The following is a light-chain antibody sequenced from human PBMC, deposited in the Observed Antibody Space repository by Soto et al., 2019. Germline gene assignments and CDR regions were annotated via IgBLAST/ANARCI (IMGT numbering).Light chain of an antibody. CDR1: QSVSSN. CDR3: QEYDGAPPVT. V-gene: IGKV3-20*01. J-gene: IGKJ5*01. Sequence: EIVLTQSPGTLSLSPGERATLSCRASQSVSSNLAWYQQKPGQAPRLLIYGASTRATGIPERFSGSGSGTHFTLTITSLEPEDFAVYYCQEYDGAPPVTFGLGTRLEIK. CDR2: GAS.